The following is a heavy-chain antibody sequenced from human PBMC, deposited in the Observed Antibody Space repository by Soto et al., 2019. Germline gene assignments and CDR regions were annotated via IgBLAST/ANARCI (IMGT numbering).Heavy chain of an antibody. CDR1: GFTFSTYG. CDR3: ARDLGAFNYGSAYFDY. CDR2: IWYDGSNQ. D-gene: IGHD3-10*01. Sequence: PGGSLRLSCAPSGFTFSTYGMHWVRQAPGKGLEWVAVIWYDGSNQYYADSVKGRFTISRDNSKNVLYLQMNSLRAEDTAVYYCARDLGAFNYGSAYFDYWGQGTPVTVPQ. V-gene: IGHV3-33*01. J-gene: IGHJ4*02.